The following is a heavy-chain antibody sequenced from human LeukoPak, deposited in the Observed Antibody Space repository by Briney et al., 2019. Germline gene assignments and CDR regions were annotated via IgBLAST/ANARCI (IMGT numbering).Heavy chain of an antibody. CDR1: GLTFSSYA. J-gene: IGHJ1*01. D-gene: IGHD3-16*01. V-gene: IGHV3-23*01. CDR3: AKDHYDYVWGSYSLYFQH. CDR2: ISGSGDNT. Sequence: GGSLRLSCAASGLTFSSYAMSWVRQAPGKGLEWVSAISGSGDNTYHADSVKGRFTISRDNSKNTLYLQMSSLRAEDTAVYYCAKDHYDYVWGSYSLYFQHWGQGTLVTVSS.